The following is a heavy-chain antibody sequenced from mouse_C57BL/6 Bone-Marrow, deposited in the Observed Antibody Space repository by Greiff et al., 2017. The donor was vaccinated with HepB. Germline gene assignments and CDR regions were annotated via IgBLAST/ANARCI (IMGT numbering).Heavy chain of an antibody. CDR3: AREGTVYYAMDY. D-gene: IGHD1-1*01. J-gene: IGHJ4*01. V-gene: IGHV3-6*01. CDR2: ISYDGSN. CDR1: GYSITSGYY. Sequence: DVQLQESGPGLVKPSQSLSLTCSVTGYSITSGYYWNWIRQFPGNKLEWMGYISYDGSNNYNPSLKNRISITRDTSKNQFFLKLNSVTTEDTATYYCAREGTVYYAMDYWGQGTSVTVSS.